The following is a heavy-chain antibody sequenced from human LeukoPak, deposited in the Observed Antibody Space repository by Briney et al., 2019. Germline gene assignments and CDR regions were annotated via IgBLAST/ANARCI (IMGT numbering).Heavy chain of an antibody. Sequence: GASVKVSCTASGYTFTAFYMHWVRQAPGQGPEWMGWINPNSGGTKYAQKFQGRVTITRDTSITTAYMELGSLRSGDTAVYYCARVSDIVVVPAAIYFDYWGQGALVTVSS. CDR1: GYTFTAFY. J-gene: IGHJ4*02. D-gene: IGHD2-2*01. V-gene: IGHV1-2*02. CDR2: INPNSGGT. CDR3: ARVSDIVVVPAAIYFDY.